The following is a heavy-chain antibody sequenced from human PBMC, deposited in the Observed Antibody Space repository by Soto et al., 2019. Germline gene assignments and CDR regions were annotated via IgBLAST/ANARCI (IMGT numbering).Heavy chain of an antibody. Sequence: QVQLVQSGAEVKKPGASVKVSCKASGYTFTSYGISWVRQAPGQGLEWMGWISAYNGNTNYAQKLQGRVTMTTDTSTSTAYMELRSLRSDDTAVYYCARVLVTMVRGVIITGDWFDPWGHGTLVTVSA. V-gene: IGHV1-18*04. CDR1: GYTFTSYG. CDR2: ISAYNGNT. D-gene: IGHD3-10*01. CDR3: ARVLVTMVRGVIITGDWFDP. J-gene: IGHJ5*02.